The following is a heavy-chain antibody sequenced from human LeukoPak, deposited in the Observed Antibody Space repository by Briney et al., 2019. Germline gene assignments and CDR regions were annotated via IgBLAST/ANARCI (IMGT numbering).Heavy chain of an antibody. CDR3: AKVGVGATDDAFDI. V-gene: IGHV3-9*01. CDR2: ISWNSGSI. CDR1: GFTFDDYA. J-gene: IGHJ3*02. Sequence: PGRSLRLSCAASGFTFDDYAMHWVRQAPGKGLEWVSGISWNSGSIGYADSVKGRFTISRDNAKNSLYLQMNSLRAEDTALYYCAKVGVGATDDAFDIWGQGTMVTVSS. D-gene: IGHD1-26*01.